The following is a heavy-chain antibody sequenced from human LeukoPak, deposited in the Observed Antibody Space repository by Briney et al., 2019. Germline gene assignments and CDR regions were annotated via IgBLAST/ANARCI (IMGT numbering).Heavy chain of an antibody. J-gene: IGHJ4*02. CDR1: GFTFSSYA. D-gene: IGHD2-2*01. Sequence: GGSLRLSCAASGFTFSSYAMHWVRQAPGKGLEWVAVISYDGSNKYYADSVKGRFTISRDNSKNTLYLQMNSLRAEDTAVYYCASSVNCSSTSCPRGVLRYLDWPIDYWGQGTLVTVSS. CDR3: ASSVNCSSTSCPRGVLRYLDWPIDY. V-gene: IGHV3-30*04. CDR2: ISYDGSNK.